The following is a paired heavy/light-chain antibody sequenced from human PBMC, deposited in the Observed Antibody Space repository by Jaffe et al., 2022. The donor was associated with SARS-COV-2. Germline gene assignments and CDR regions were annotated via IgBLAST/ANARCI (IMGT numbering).Heavy chain of an antibody. CDR3: AKVTGDYDFWSGLGNEAFDI. D-gene: IGHD3-3*01. CDR2: ISSSGYGK. V-gene: IGHV3-23*01. Sequence: EVQLLESGGGVVQPGGSLRLSCAASGLSIKNYGMNWVRQAPGKGLEWVAGISSSGYGKFYGDSVKGRFTISRDNSEKTVHVQMSSLRAEDTAVYYCAKVTGDYDFWSGLGNEAFDIWGQGTTVTVSS. CDR1: GLSIKNYG. J-gene: IGHJ3*02.
Light chain of an antibody. Sequence: EIVLTQSPATLSVSPGERATLSCRASQSIRNSLAWYRQKPGQAPRLLIYDASKRATGIPDRFSGSGSGTDFTLTISSLEPEDFAVYYCQHRCDWPQQHTFGQGTKLQIK. V-gene: IGKV3-11*01. CDR1: QSIRNS. CDR3: QHRCDWPQQHT. J-gene: IGKJ2*01. CDR2: DAS.